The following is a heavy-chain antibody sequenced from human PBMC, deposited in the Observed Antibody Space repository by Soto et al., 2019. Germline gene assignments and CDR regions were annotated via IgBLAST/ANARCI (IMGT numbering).Heavy chain of an antibody. D-gene: IGHD3-22*01. J-gene: IGHJ6*02. CDR1: GFTFSSYW. CDR2: INSDGSST. V-gene: IGHV3-74*01. Sequence: EVQLVESGGGLVQPGGSLRLSCAASGFTFSSYWMHWVRQAPGKGLVCVSRINSDGSSTSYADSVKGRFTISRDNAKNTLYLQMNSLRAEDTAVYYCAGGSGYLDYYYYGMDVWGQGTTVTVSS. CDR3: AGGSGYLDYYYYGMDV.